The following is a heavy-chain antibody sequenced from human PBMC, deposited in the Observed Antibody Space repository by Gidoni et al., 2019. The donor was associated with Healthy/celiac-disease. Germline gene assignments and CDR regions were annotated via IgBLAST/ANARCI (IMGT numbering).Heavy chain of an antibody. J-gene: IGHJ5*02. CDR3: AKDFSWSGYYTTNWFDP. CDR2: ISYDGSNK. Sequence: QVQLVESGGGVVQPGRSLRLSCPAAGFTCSSDGMHWVRQAPGKGLEWVAVISYDGSNKYYADSVKGRFTISRDNFKNTLYLQMNSLRAEDTAVYYCAKDFSWSGYYTTNWFDPWGQGTLVTVSS. D-gene: IGHD3-3*01. CDR1: GFTCSSDG. V-gene: IGHV3-30*18.